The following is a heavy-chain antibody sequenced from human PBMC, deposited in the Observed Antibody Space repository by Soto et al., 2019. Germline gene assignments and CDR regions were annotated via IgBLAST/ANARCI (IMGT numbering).Heavy chain of an antibody. CDR2: IDPSDSYS. CDR3: VIQPGVVNEFAH. Sequence: GESLKISCKVSGYTFTNYWISWVRHMPGRGLEWMGKIDPSDSYSTYSPSFQGHISISAGKSISTVYIQWSSLKASESAIYYFVIQPGVVNEFAHWGQGTLVTVSS. D-gene: IGHD3-3*01. V-gene: IGHV5-10-1*01. CDR1: GYTFTNYW. J-gene: IGHJ4*02.